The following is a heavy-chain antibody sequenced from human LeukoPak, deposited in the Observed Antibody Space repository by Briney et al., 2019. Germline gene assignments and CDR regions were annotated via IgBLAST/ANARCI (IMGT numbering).Heavy chain of an antibody. V-gene: IGHV4-59*01. D-gene: IGHD5-18*01. J-gene: IGHJ4*02. CDR1: GGSISSYY. Sequence: SETLSLTCTVSGGSISSYYWSWIRQPPGKGLEWIGYIYYSGSTNYNPSLKSRVTISVDTSKNQFSLKLSSVTAADTAVYYCAREDTAMTRGPYFDYWGQGTLVTVSS. CDR3: AREDTAMTRGPYFDY. CDR2: IYYSGST.